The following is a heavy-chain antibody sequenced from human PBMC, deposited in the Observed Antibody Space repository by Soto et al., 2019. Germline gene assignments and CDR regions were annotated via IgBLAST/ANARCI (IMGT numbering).Heavy chain of an antibody. Sequence: GASLKISCKGSGYSFTRYWISWVRQMPGKGLEWMGRIDPSDSYTNYSPSFQGHVTISADKSISTAYLQWSSLKASDTAMYYCARRKAARYYYYYGMDVWGQRTTVTSP. CDR1: GYSFTRYW. CDR3: ARRKAARYYYYYGMDV. D-gene: IGHD6-6*01. V-gene: IGHV5-10-1*01. J-gene: IGHJ6*02. CDR2: IDPSDSYT.